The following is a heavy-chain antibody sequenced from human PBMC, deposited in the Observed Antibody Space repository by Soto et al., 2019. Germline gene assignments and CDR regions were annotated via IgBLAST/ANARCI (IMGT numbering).Heavy chain of an antibody. CDR1: GFTFSSYA. CDR3: AREYYYDSSGYSEYDAFDI. Sequence: QVQLVESGGGVVQPGRSLRLSCAASGFTFSSYAMHWVGQAPGKGLEWVAVISYDGSNKYYADSVKGRFTISRDNSKNTLYLQMNSLRADDTAVYYCAREYYYDSSGYSEYDAFDIWGQGTMVTVSS. J-gene: IGHJ3*02. D-gene: IGHD3-22*01. CDR2: ISYDGSNK. V-gene: IGHV3-30*14.